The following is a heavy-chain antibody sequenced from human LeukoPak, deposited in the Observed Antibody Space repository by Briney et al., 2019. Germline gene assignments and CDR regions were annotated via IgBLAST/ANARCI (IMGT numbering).Heavy chain of an antibody. Sequence: PGGSLRLSCAASGFTFSSYWMSWVRQAPGKGLEWVANIKQDGSEKYYVDSVKGRFTISRDNAKNSLYLQMNSLRAEDTAVYYCARQTNSYNWYYYYYMDVWGKGTTVTVSS. CDR1: GFTFSSYW. V-gene: IGHV3-7*01. CDR2: IKQDGSEK. CDR3: ARQTNSYNWYYYYYMDV. D-gene: IGHD5-24*01. J-gene: IGHJ6*03.